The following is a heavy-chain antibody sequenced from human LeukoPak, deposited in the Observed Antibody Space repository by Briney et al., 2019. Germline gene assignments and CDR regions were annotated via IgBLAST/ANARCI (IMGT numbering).Heavy chain of an antibody. J-gene: IGHJ4*02. CDR3: AKVPYSANYYFDY. CDR2: ISGSGDST. CDR1: GFTVSSNY. D-gene: IGHD1-26*01. Sequence: GGSLRLSCAASGFTVSSNYMSWVRQAPGKGLEWVSAISGSGDSTSYADSVKGRFSISRDNSKNMLYLQMSSLRAEDTAVYYCAKVPYSANYYFDYWGQGTLVTVSS. V-gene: IGHV3-23*01.